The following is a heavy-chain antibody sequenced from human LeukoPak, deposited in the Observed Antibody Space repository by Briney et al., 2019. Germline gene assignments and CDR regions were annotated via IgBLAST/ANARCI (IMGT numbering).Heavy chain of an antibody. Sequence: QPGGSLRLSCAASGFTFDDYAMHWVRQAPGKGLEWVSLISGDGGSTYYADSVKGRFTISRDNSKNSLYLQMNSLRTEDTALYYYAKERVLWFGESPNWFDPWGQGTLVTVSS. V-gene: IGHV3-43*02. CDR3: AKERVLWFGESPNWFDP. CDR2: ISGDGGST. D-gene: IGHD3-10*01. CDR1: GFTFDDYA. J-gene: IGHJ5*02.